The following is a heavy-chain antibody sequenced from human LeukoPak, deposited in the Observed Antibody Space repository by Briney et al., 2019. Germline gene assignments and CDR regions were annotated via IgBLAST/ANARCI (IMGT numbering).Heavy chain of an antibody. CDR3: ATGSLRLGEFSLGY. D-gene: IGHD3-16*02. J-gene: IGHJ4*02. V-gene: IGHV1-24*01. CDR1: GYTLTELS. Sequence: ASVKVSCKVSGYTLTELSMHWVRQAPGKGLEWMGGFDPEDGETVYAQRFQGRVTMTGDTSTDTAYMELSSLRSEDTAVYYCATGSLRLGEFSLGYWGQGTLVTVSS. CDR2: FDPEDGET.